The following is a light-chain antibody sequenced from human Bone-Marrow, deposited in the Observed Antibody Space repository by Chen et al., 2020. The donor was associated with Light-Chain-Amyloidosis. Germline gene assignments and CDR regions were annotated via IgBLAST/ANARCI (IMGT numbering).Light chain of an antibody. Sequence: NFMLTPPYSVSESQGKTVIISCTRSSGSIATNYLQWDQQRPGSSPTTVIYEDDQRTAGVPDRFSGSSDRSSNSASLTISGLKTEDEADYYCQSYQGSSQGVFGGGTKLTVL. V-gene: IGLV6-57*01. J-gene: IGLJ3*02. CDR3: QSYQGSSQGV. CDR2: EDD. CDR1: SGSIATNY.